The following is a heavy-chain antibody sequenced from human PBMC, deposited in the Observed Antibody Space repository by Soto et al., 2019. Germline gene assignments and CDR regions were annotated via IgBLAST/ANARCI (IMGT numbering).Heavy chain of an antibody. CDR1: GGSISPYY. CDR3: ARNGGGSGSYYHNYGLDV. V-gene: IGHV4-59*01. CDR2: IHYSGST. J-gene: IGHJ6*02. Sequence: SETLSLTCTVSGGSISPYYWNWIRQPPGKGLEWIAFIHYSGSTSHSPSLKSRVTISVDTSKNQFSLKLTSVTAADTAVYYCARNGGGSGSYYHNYGLDVWGQGTTVTVSS. D-gene: IGHD3-10*01.